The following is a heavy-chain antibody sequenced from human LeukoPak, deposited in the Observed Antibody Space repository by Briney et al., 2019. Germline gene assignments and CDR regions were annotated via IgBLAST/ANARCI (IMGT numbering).Heavy chain of an antibody. CDR3: GKRRIAAAGLYYFDY. J-gene: IGHJ4*02. CDR1: GGSISSGGYY. Sequence: SETLSLTCTVSGGSISSGGYYWSWIRQPPGKGLEWIGYIYYSGSTNYNPSLKSRVTISVDTSKNQFSLKLSSVTAADTAVYYCGKRRIAAAGLYYFDYWGQGTLVTVSS. D-gene: IGHD6-13*01. CDR2: IYYSGST. V-gene: IGHV4-61*08.